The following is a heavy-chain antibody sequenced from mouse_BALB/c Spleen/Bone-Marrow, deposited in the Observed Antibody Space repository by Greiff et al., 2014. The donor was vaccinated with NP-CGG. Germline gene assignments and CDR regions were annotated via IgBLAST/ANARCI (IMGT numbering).Heavy chain of an antibody. J-gene: IGHJ3*01. CDR2: IYPGNVNT. Sequence: VQLQQSGPELVKPGASVRISCKASGYTFTSYYIHWVEQRPGQGLEWIGWIYPGNVNTKYNEKFKGKATLTADKSSSTAYMQLSSLTSEDSAVYFCARGVTTGGFAYWGQGTLVTVSA. D-gene: IGHD2-3*01. CDR3: ARGVTTGGFAY. V-gene: IGHV1S56*01. CDR1: GYTFTSYY.